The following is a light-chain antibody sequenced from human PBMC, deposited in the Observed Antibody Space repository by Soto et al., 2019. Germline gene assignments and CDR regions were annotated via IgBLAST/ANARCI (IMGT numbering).Light chain of an antibody. V-gene: IGKV4-1*01. CDR2: WAS. Sequence: DIVMTQSPDSLAVSLGERATINCRSSQSVLYSSNNKNYLTWYQQKPGQPPKLLISWASTRESGVPERFSGSGSGTDFTLTISSLQAEDVATYYCQQYYTTPRTFGQGTKVEIK. CDR1: QSVLYSSNNKNY. J-gene: IGKJ1*01. CDR3: QQYYTTPRT.